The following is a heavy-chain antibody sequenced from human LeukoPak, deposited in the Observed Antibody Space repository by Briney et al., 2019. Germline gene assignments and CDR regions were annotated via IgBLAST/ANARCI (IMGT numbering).Heavy chain of an antibody. V-gene: IGHV3-7*01. CDR2: IKGDESDR. CDR3: ARLYVDPMTTTSYYFDS. Sequence: PGGSLRLSCEASGFTFSDYWMIWGRQAPGKGLEWVADIKGDESDRFYVDSVRGRFSIYRDNAKNSLYLHMNSLRVEDTALYYCARLYVDPMTTTSYYFDSWGQGNLVTVSS. J-gene: IGHJ4*02. D-gene: IGHD4-17*01. CDR1: GFTFSDYW.